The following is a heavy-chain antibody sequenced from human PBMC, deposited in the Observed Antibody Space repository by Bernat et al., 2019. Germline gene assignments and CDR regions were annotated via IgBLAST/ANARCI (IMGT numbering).Heavy chain of an antibody. CDR2: INHSGST. V-gene: IGHV4-34*01. CDR3: ARKNGVYGSGSTKAYYYYMDV. Sequence: QVQLQQWGAGLLKPSETLSLTCAVYGGSFSGYYWSWIRQPPGKGLGWIGEINHSGSTNYNPSLKSRVTISVDTSKNQFSLKLSSVTAADTAVYYCARKNGVYGSGSTKAYYYYMDVWGKGTTVTVSS. J-gene: IGHJ6*03. D-gene: IGHD3-10*01. CDR1: GGSFSGYY.